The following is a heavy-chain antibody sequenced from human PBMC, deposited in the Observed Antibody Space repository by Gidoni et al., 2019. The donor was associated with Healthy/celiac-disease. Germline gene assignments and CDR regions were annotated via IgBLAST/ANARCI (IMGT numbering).Heavy chain of an antibody. CDR3: AKAYSRSWDFDY. V-gene: IGHV3-9*01. D-gene: IGHD6-13*01. Sequence: GGGLVQPGRSLRLSCAASGFTFDDYAMHWVRQAPGKGLEWVSGISWNSGSIGYADSVKGRFTISRDNAKNSLYLQMNSLRAEDTALYYCAKAYSRSWDFDYWGQGTLVTVSS. J-gene: IGHJ4*02. CDR2: ISWNSGSI. CDR1: GFTFDDYA.